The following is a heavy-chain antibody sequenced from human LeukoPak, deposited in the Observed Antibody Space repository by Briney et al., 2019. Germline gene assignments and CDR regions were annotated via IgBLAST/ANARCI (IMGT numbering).Heavy chain of an antibody. Sequence: SETLSLTCTVSGGSVSRGSYCWSWIRQPPGKGLEWIGYIYYSGSTNYNPSLKSRVTILVDTSKNQFSLKLSSVTAADTAIYYCARYATTGGPNWFDPWGPGTLVTVSS. CDR3: ARYATTGGPNWFDP. CDR2: IYYSGST. CDR1: GGSVSRGSYC. D-gene: IGHD1-1*01. J-gene: IGHJ5*02. V-gene: IGHV4-61*01.